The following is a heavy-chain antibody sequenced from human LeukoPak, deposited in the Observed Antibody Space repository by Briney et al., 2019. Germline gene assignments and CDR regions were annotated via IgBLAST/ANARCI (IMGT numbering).Heavy chain of an antibody. Sequence: SETLSLTRTVSGGSISSSSYYWGWIRQPPGKGLEWIGSIYYSGSTYYNPSLKSRVTISVDTSKNQFSLKLSSVTAADTAVYYCARMIVVVTPYYFDYWGQGTLVTVSS. CDR2: IYYSGST. D-gene: IGHD3-22*01. CDR1: GGSISSSSYY. V-gene: IGHV4-39*01. CDR3: ARMIVVVTPYYFDY. J-gene: IGHJ4*02.